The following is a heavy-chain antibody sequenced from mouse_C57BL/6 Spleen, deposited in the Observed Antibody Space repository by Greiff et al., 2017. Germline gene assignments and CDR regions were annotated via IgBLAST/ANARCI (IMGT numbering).Heavy chain of an antibody. CDR1: GYAFSSSW. Sequence: VQLVESGPELVKPGASVKISCKASGYAFSSSWMNWVKQRPGKGLEWIGRIYPGDGDTNYNGKFKGKATLTADKSSSTAYMQLSSQTSEDSAVYICAGGSYAMDYWGQGTSVTVSS. CDR2: IYPGDGDT. J-gene: IGHJ4*01. V-gene: IGHV1-82*01. CDR3: AGGSYAMDY.